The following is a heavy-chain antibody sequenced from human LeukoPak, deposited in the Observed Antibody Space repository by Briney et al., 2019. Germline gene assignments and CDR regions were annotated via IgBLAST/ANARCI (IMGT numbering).Heavy chain of an antibody. D-gene: IGHD2-2*01. CDR2: IIPIFGTA. V-gene: IGHV1-69*13. J-gene: IGHJ3*02. CDR3: ARVVVPAALDAFDI. CDR1: GGTFSSYA. Sequence: GASVKVSCKASGGTFSSYAISWVRQAPGQGLEWMGGIIPIFGTANYGQKFQGRVTITADESTSTAYMELSSLRSEDTAVYYCARVVVPAALDAFDIWGQGTMVTVSS.